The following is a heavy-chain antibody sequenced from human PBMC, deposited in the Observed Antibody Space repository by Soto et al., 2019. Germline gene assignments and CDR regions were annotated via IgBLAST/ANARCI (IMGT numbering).Heavy chain of an antibody. Sequence: PWGSLRLSCAASGFSVSVDSMIWVRQAPGKGLEWVSLFYNTGGTHYADSVKGRFIISKDISKNTLYLQMNSLRAEDTAVYFCERHDWLESWGQGTLVTVSS. V-gene: IGHV3-53*01. CDR3: ERHDWLES. J-gene: IGHJ5*01. CDR1: GFSVSVDS. CDR2: FYNTGGT.